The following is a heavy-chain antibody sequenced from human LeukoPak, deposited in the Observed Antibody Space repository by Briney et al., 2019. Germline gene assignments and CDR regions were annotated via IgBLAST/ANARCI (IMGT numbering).Heavy chain of an antibody. Sequence: GGSLRLSCAASGFTFSSYSMNWVRQAPGKGLEWVSSISSSSSYIYYADSVKGRFTISRDNAKNSLYLRMNSLRAEDTAEYYCASSPLRDSSSMLYYYYYMDVWGKGTTVTVSS. D-gene: IGHD6-6*01. CDR1: GFTFSSYS. CDR3: ASSPLRDSSSMLYYYYYMDV. CDR2: ISSSSSYI. V-gene: IGHV3-21*01. J-gene: IGHJ6*03.